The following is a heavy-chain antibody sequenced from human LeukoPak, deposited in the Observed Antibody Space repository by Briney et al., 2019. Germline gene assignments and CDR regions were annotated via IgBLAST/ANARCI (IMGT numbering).Heavy chain of an antibody. Sequence: GGSLRLSCAASGFSFSSYGMHWVRQAPGKGLQWVAHIQYDGANEHYADSVKGRFTISRDNSMGTLFLQMNSLRSDDTAVYFCARDVNLRQLVDWGQGTLVIVSS. CDR3: ARDVNLRQLVD. CDR2: IQYDGANE. V-gene: IGHV3-30*19. D-gene: IGHD6-6*01. CDR1: GFSFSSYG. J-gene: IGHJ4*02.